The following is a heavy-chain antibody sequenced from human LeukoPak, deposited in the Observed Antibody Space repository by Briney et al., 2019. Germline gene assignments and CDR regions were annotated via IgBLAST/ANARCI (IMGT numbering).Heavy chain of an antibody. V-gene: IGHV3-48*04. J-gene: IGHJ4*02. CDR2: ISSSSSTI. CDR1: RFTLSSYG. CDR3: ARGGDY. Sequence: PGGSLRLSCAASRFTLSSYGMSWVRQAPGKGLEWVSYISSSSSTIFYADSVKGRFTISRDNAKNSLYLQMNSLTAEDTAVYYCARGGDYWGQGTLVTVSS.